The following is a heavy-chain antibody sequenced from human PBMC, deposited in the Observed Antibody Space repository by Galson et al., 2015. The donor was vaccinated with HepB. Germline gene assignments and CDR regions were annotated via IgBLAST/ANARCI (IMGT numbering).Heavy chain of an antibody. CDR3: AREDAQYYDFWSGYSYYFDY. CDR2: IYTSGST. Sequence: TLSLTCTVSGGSISSGSYYWSWIRQPAGKGLEWIGRIYTSGSTNYNPSLKSRVTMSVDTSKNQFSLKLSSVTAADTAVYYCAREDAQYYDFWSGYSYYFDYWGQGTLVTVSS. CDR1: GGSISSGSYY. V-gene: IGHV4-61*02. D-gene: IGHD3-3*01. J-gene: IGHJ4*02.